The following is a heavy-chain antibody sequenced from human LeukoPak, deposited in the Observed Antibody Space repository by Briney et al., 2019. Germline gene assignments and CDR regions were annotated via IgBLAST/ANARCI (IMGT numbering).Heavy chain of an antibody. J-gene: IGHJ4*02. CDR1: GYTFTGYY. CDR2: INPNSGGT. V-gene: IGHV1-2*02. Sequence: ASVKVSCKASGYTFTGYYMHWVRQAPGQGLEWMGWINPNSGGTNYAQTFQGRVTMTRDTSISTAYMELSRLRSDDTAVYYCASIAAAGTTADIDYWGQGTLVTVSS. CDR3: ASIAAAGTTADIDY. D-gene: IGHD6-13*01.